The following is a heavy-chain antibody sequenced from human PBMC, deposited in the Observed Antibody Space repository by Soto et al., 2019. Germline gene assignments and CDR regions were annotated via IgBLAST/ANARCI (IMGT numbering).Heavy chain of an antibody. CDR1: GFTFSSYG. Sequence: SLRLSCAAAGFTFSSYGMHWVRQAPGKGLEWVAVIWYDGSNKYYADSVKGRFTISRDNSKNTLYLQMNSLRAEDTAVYYCARERSEDYYYGMDVWGQGTTVTVSS. CDR2: IWYDGSNK. V-gene: IGHV3-33*01. CDR3: ARERSEDYYYGMDV. D-gene: IGHD6-19*01. J-gene: IGHJ6*02.